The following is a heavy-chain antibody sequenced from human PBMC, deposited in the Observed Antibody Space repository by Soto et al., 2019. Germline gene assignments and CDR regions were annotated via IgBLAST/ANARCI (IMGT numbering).Heavy chain of an antibody. Sequence: HPGGSLRLSCAASGFTFSSYWMSWVRQAPGKGLEWVANIKQDGSEKYYVDSVKGRFTISRDNAKNSLYLQMNSLRAEDTAVYYCAREAIFGVVISWYFDYWGQGTLVTVSS. J-gene: IGHJ4*02. CDR1: GFTFSSYW. CDR3: AREAIFGVVISWYFDY. CDR2: IKQDGSEK. V-gene: IGHV3-7*03. D-gene: IGHD3-3*01.